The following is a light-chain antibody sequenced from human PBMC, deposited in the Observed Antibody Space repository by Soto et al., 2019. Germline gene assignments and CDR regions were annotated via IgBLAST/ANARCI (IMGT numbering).Light chain of an antibody. J-gene: IGLJ1*01. CDR1: TSDIGGYRY. CDR2: DVY. V-gene: IGLV2-8*01. Sequence: QSALTQPPSASGSPGQSVTISCTGTTSDIGGYRYVSWYQQYPGKAPKLIISDVYKRPSGVPDRFSASKSGNTASLTVSGLQAQDEAEYHCSSSRGYNNYLVLGTGTKLTVL. CDR3: SSSRGYNNYLV.